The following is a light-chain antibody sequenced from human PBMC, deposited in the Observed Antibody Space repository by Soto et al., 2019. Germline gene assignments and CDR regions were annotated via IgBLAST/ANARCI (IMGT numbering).Light chain of an antibody. J-gene: IGKJ5*01. CDR3: QQYGSSPT. Sequence: EIVLAQSPGTLSLSPGERATLSCRASQSVSSSCLAWYQQKPGQAPRLLIYDASNRATGIPDRFSGSGSGTDFALTISRLEPEDFAVYYCQQYGSSPTFGEGTRLEIK. V-gene: IGKV3-20*01. CDR1: QSVSSSC. CDR2: DAS.